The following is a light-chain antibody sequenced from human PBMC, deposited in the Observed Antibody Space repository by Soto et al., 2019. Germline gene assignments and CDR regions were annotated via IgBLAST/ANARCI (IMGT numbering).Light chain of an antibody. V-gene: IGKV3-15*01. CDR3: QQYNNWPPWT. J-gene: IGKJ1*01. CDR2: GAS. CDR1: QSVSSN. Sequence: EIVMSQSPATLSVSKGERATLSCSASQSVSSNLAWYQQKPGQAPRLLIYGASTRATGIPARFSGSGSGTEFTLTISSLQSEDFAVYYCQQYNNWPPWTFGQGTKVDVK.